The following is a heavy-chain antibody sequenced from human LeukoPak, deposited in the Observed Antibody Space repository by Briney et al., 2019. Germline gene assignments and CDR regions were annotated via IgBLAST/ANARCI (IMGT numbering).Heavy chain of an antibody. CDR1: GFTFNTYW. V-gene: IGHV3-7*01. J-gene: IGHJ4*02. CDR2: IKNDGSEK. D-gene: IGHD3-3*01. Sequence: GGSLRLSCAASGFTFNTYWMTWVRQAPGKGLQWVANIKNDGSEKNYVDSVKGRFTISRDNAKKSLYLQMSSLRGEDTAVYYCATQASYDFWSGLYYFDNWGQGTLVGVSS. CDR3: ATQASYDFWSGLYYFDN.